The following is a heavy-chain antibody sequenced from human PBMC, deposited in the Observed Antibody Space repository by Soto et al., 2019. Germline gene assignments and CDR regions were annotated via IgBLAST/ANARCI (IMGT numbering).Heavy chain of an antibody. CDR1: GGTFSSYA. CDR2: IIPIFGTA. D-gene: IGHD4-4*01. J-gene: IGHJ6*02. V-gene: IGHV1-69*12. CDR3: ARAFYSNPTYYYYGMDV. Sequence: QVQLVQSGAEVKKPGSSVKVSCKASGGTFSSYAISWVRQAPGQGLEWMGGIIPIFGTANYAQKFQGRVTITADESTSTAYMELGSLRSEDTAVYYCARAFYSNPTYYYYGMDVWGQGTTVTVSS.